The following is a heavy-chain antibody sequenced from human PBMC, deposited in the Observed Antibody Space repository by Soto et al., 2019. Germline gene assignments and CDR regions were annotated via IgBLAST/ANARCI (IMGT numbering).Heavy chain of an antibody. Sequence: GGSLRLSCAASGFTFSSYAMHWVRQAPGKGLEWVAVISYDGSNKYYADSVKGRFTISRDNSKNTLYLQMNSLRAEDTAVYYCARDVIAVAGTPNWFDPWGQGTLVTVSS. CDR2: ISYDGSNK. CDR1: GFTFSSYA. CDR3: ARDVIAVAGTPNWFDP. J-gene: IGHJ5*02. D-gene: IGHD6-19*01. V-gene: IGHV3-30-3*01.